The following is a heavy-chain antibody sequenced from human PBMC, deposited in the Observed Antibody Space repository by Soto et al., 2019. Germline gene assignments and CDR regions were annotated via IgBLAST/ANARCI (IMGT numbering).Heavy chain of an antibody. Sequence: GGSLRLSCAASGFTFSTYAMIWVRQAPGKGLEWVSVITGSGGSTYYADSVKGRFTISRDNSKNTLYLQMNSLRAEDTAVYYCARDGYFAVSDYVRRGWGQGTLVTVSS. D-gene: IGHD3-22*01. CDR3: ARDGYFAVSDYVRRG. CDR2: ITGSGGST. V-gene: IGHV3-23*01. J-gene: IGHJ4*02. CDR1: GFTFSTYA.